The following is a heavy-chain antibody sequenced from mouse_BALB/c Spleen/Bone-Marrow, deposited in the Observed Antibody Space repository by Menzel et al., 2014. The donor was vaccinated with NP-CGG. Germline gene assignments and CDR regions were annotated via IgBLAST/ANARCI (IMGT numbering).Heavy chain of an antibody. CDR3: ASEGCCDY. Sequence: DVHLVESGGGLVQPGGSRKLSCAASGLTFSSFGMHWVRQAPEKGLEWVAYISSGSSTIYYADTVKDRFTISRDNPKNTLFLQMTSLRAEDAAMYDCASEGCCDYWGQGTTLTVSS. CDR1: GLTFSSFG. J-gene: IGHJ2*01. CDR2: ISSGSSTI. V-gene: IGHV5-17*02.